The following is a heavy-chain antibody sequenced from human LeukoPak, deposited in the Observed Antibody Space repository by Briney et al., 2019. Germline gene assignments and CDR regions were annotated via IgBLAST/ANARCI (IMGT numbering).Heavy chain of an antibody. J-gene: IGHJ4*02. D-gene: IGHD3-10*01. CDR3: ARDGQNVMVRGVATPSFDY. Sequence: GGSLRLSCAASGFSFSTYSMDWVRQAPGKGLEWVSSISSTSSYIYYADSVKGRFTISRGNAKNTLYLQMNSLRAEDTAVYYCARDGQNVMVRGVATPSFDYWGQGTLVTVSS. V-gene: IGHV3-21*01. CDR1: GFSFSTYS. CDR2: ISSTSSYI.